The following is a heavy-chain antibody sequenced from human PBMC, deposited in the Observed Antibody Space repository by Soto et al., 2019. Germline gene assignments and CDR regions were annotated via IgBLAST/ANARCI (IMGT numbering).Heavy chain of an antibody. Sequence: PGGSLRLSCAASGFTFSGYWMSWVRQAPGKGLEWVANIKQDGSEKYYVDSVKGRFTISRDNSKNTLYLQMNSLRAEDTAVYFCXKVTFSGDYYYSYGLDVWGQGTTVTVSS. D-gene: IGHD1-26*01. CDR3: XKVTFSGDYYYSYGLDV. V-gene: IGHV3-7*01. CDR1: GFTFSGYW. J-gene: IGHJ6*02. CDR2: IKQDGSEK.